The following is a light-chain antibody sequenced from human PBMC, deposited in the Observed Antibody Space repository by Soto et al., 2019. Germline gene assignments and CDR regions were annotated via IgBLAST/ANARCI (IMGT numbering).Light chain of an antibody. Sequence: QSALTQPPSASGSPGQSVTISCTGTSSDVGGYNYVSWYQQHPGKAPKLMIYEVSKRPSGVPDRFSGSKSGNTASLTVSGLQDEDEADYYCSSYAGRNTLVFGGGTKLTVL. V-gene: IGLV2-8*01. CDR2: EVS. CDR3: SSYAGRNTLV. CDR1: SSDVGGYNY. J-gene: IGLJ3*02.